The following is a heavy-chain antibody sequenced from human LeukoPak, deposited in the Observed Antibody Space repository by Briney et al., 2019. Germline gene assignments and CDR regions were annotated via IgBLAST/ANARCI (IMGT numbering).Heavy chain of an antibody. CDR3: ARDQISINALDM. J-gene: IGHJ3*02. CDR2: ISYIAST. D-gene: IGHD1-14*01. Sequence: KPSETLSLTCTVSGASISGHYLTWIRHAPGKGLEWIGYISYIASTNYNPSLKSRVTISVDTSKNLFSLKLRSVTAADTAVYYCARDQISINALDMWGQGTMVTVSS. CDR1: GASISGHY. V-gene: IGHV4-59*11.